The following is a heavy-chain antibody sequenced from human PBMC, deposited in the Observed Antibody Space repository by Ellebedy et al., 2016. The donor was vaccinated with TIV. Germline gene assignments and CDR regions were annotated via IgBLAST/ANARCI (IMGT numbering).Heavy chain of an antibody. Sequence: GESLKISXAASGFTFNTYAMSWVRQAPGRGLEWVSVISNTGTVTYYADSVKGRFAISRDNSRNTLYLQMDSLRAEDTGVYYCAHPSSRYCSGGSCYSGNYDHWGQGTLVTVSS. D-gene: IGHD2-15*01. CDR1: GFTFNTYA. V-gene: IGHV3-23*01. J-gene: IGHJ4*02. CDR3: AHPSSRYCSGGSCYSGNYDH. CDR2: ISNTGTVT.